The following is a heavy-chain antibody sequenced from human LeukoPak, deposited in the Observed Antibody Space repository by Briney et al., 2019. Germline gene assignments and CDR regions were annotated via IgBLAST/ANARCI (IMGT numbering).Heavy chain of an antibody. CDR3: AREMVTASPGGNWFDP. V-gene: IGHV1-69*05. CDR1: GGTFSSYA. CDR2: IIPIFGTA. J-gene: IGHJ5*02. Sequence: SVKVSCKASGGTFSSYAISWVRQAPGQGLEWMGGIIPIFGTANYAQKFQGRVTITTDESTSTAYMELSSLRSEDTAVYYCAREMVTASPGGNWFDPWGQGTLVTVSS. D-gene: IGHD2-21*02.